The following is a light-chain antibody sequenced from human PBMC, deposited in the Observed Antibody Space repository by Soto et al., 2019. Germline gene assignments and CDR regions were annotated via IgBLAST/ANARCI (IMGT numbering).Light chain of an antibody. CDR2: AAS. CDR1: QTISSY. CDR3: QQSYSTPPIT. Sequence: DIQMTQSPSSLSASVGDRVTITCRASQTISSYLNWYQQRPGKAPNLLIYAASSLHSGVASRFSGSGSGTDFTLTISSLQPEDFATYYCQQSYSTPPITFGQGTRLEIK. J-gene: IGKJ5*01. V-gene: IGKV1-39*01.